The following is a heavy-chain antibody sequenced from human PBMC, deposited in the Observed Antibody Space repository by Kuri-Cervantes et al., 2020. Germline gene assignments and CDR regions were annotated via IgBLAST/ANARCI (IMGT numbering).Heavy chain of an antibody. J-gene: IGHJ6*03. CDR2: INPNSGGT. V-gene: IGHV1-2*02. CDR1: GYTFTGYY. Sequence: ASVKVSCKASGYTFTGYYMHWVRQAPGQGLGWMGWINPNSGGTSYAQKFQGRVTMTRDTSTSTVYMELSSLRSEDTAVYYCAREEGCMLSNMDVWGKGTTVTVSS. D-gene: IGHD2-8*01. CDR3: AREEGCMLSNMDV.